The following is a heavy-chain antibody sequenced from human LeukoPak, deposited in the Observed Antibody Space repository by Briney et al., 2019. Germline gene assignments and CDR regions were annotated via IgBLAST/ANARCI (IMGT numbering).Heavy chain of an antibody. D-gene: IGHD6-13*01. J-gene: IGHJ4*02. CDR2: ISNSGGGT. CDR3: ARPAYSSSWYYFEY. V-gene: IGHV3-23*01. Sequence: GGSLRLSCTASGFTFSSFAMSWVRLAPGKGLEWVSSISNSGGGTYYAESVKGRFTISRDNSKNTLYLQMSSLRAEDTAIYYCARPAYSSSWYYFEYWGQGTLVTVSS. CDR1: GFTFSSFA.